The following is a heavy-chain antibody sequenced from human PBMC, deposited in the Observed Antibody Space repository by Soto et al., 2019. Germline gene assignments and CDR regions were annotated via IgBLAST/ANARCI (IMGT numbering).Heavy chain of an antibody. V-gene: IGHV3-33*01. CDR1: GFDFTTYA. Sequence: PGGSLRLSCAVTGFDFTTYAMHWGRQTPDKGLEWVAIIWFDGIKEFYAEAVRGRFTISIDTSKNTVFLKMNNVSAADTALYSCTRATFDVWGQGTTVTVSS. CDR3: TRATFDV. CDR2: IWFDGIKE. J-gene: IGHJ6*02.